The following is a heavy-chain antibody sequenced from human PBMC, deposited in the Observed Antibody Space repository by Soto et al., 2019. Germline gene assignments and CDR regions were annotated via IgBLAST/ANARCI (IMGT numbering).Heavy chain of an antibody. D-gene: IGHD1-26*01. CDR3: ATSKGGVSNIPTTY. CDR2: MNSDGSNT. Sequence: EVQLVESGGALVQPGGSLRLSCAASGFTFSNYWMHWVRQAPGKGLVWISRMNSDGSNTVYADAVKGRFTISRDNAKNTLYPQMTTLRVEDTAVYYCATSKGGVSNIPTTYWGQGTLVTVSS. J-gene: IGHJ4*02. CDR1: GFTFSNYW. V-gene: IGHV3-74*01.